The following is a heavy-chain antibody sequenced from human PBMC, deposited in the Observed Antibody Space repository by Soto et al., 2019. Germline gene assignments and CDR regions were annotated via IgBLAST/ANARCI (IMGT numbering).Heavy chain of an antibody. J-gene: IGHJ5*02. CDR2: IYYSGST. V-gene: IGHV4-39*01. CDR3: ARHVNYDILTGYYTPHWFDP. CDR1: GGSISSSSYY. D-gene: IGHD3-9*01. Sequence: SETLSLTCTVSGGSISSSSYYWGWIRQPPGKGLEWIGSIYYSGSTYYNPSLKSRVTISVDTSKNQFSLKLSSVTAADTAVYYCARHVNYDILTGYYTPHWFDPWGQGTLVTVS.